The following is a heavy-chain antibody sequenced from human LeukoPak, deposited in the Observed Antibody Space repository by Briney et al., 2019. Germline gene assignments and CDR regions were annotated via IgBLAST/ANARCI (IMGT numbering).Heavy chain of an antibody. CDR1: GFTFSSYA. CDR2: FSGSGGST. CDR3: AKGRGSIAARSIDY. V-gene: IGHV3-23*01. Sequence: PGGSLRLSCAASGFTFSSYAMSWVRQAPGKGLEWVSAFSGSGGSTYYADSVKGRFTISRDNSNNTLYLQMNSLRAEDTAVYYCAKGRGSIAARSIDYWGQGTLVTVSS. D-gene: IGHD6-6*01. J-gene: IGHJ4*02.